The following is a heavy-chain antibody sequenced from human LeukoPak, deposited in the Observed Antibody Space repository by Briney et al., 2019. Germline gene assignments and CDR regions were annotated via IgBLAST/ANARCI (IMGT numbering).Heavy chain of an antibody. CDR2: ISAYNGNT. CDR1: GYTFTSYG. CDR3: ARDSSSVSLWFGETHY. Sequence: ASVKVSCKASGYTFTSYGISWVRQAPGQGLEWMGWISAYNGNTNYAQKLQGRVTMTTDTSTSTAYMELRSLRSDDTAVYYCARDSSSVSLWFGETHYWGQGTLVTVSS. V-gene: IGHV1-18*01. D-gene: IGHD3-10*01. J-gene: IGHJ4*02.